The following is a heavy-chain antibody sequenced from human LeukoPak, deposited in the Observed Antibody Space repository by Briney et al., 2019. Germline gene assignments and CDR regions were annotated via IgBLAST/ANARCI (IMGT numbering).Heavy chain of an antibody. CDR3: ARGGGDYNPFVY. D-gene: IGHD4-17*01. J-gene: IGHJ4*02. CDR1: GFTVSSNY. V-gene: IGHV3-53*04. Sequence: PGGSLRLSCAVSGFTVSSNYMSWVRQAPGKGLEWVSVMYSGGSTYYADSVKGRFTISRHNSKNTLYLQINSLRPEDTAVYYCARGGGDYNPFVYWGQGTLVTVSS. CDR2: MYSGGST.